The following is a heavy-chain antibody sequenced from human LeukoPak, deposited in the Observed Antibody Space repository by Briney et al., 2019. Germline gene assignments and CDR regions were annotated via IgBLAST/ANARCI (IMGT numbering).Heavy chain of an antibody. CDR2: IYYSGST. V-gene: IGHV4-39*07. CDR3: ARTSSSWYDQPFDY. D-gene: IGHD6-13*01. CDR1: GDSISSSSYY. J-gene: IGHJ4*02. Sequence: SETLSLTCAVSGDSISSSSYYWGWIRQPPGKGLEWIGSIYYSGSTYYNPSLKSRVTISVDTSKNQFSLKLSSVTAADTAVYYCARTSSSWYDQPFDYWGQGILVTVSS.